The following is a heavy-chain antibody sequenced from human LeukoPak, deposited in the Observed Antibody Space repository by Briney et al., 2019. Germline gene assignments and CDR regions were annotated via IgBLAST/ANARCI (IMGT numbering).Heavy chain of an antibody. CDR2: ISAYNGNT. CDR3: ARPGRLYCSGGSCYSDPYGMDV. Sequence: ASVKVSCKASGYTFTSYGISWVRQAPGQGLEWMGWISAYNGNTNYAQKLRGRVTMTTDTSTSTAYMELRSLRSDDTAVYYCARPGRLYCSGGSCYSDPYGMDVWGQGTTVTVSS. J-gene: IGHJ6*02. V-gene: IGHV1-18*01. D-gene: IGHD2-15*01. CDR1: GYTFTSYG.